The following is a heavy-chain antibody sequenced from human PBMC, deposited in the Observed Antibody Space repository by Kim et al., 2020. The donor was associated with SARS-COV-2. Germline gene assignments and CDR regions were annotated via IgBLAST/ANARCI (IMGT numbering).Heavy chain of an antibody. CDR3: TTARAVFDP. Sequence: GTTDYAAPVKGRFTISRDDSKNTLYLQMNSLKTEDTAVYYCTTARAVFDPWGQGTLVTVSS. V-gene: IGHV3-15*01. CDR2: GTT. J-gene: IGHJ5*02.